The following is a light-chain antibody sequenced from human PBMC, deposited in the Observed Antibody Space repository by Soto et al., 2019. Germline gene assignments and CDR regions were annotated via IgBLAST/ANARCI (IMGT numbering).Light chain of an antibody. Sequence: DRLPIICRASQSISNWLAWYQQKPGTAPKVLIYHASNLQSGVPSRFLGSGSGTEFALTISRLQPDDVASYYIQQYHSYSFSQGTKVDI. J-gene: IGKJ1*01. CDR2: HAS. CDR3: QQYHSYS. CDR1: QSISNW. V-gene: IGKV1-5*02.